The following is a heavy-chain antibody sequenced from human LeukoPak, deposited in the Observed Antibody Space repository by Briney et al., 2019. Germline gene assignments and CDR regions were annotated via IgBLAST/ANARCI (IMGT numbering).Heavy chain of an antibody. CDR2: ISSSGSTI. CDR1: GFTFSDYY. CDR3: AGEKLYGSGSYYIDY. Sequence: GGSLRLSCAASGFTFSDYYMSWIRQAPGKGLEWVSYISSSGSTIYYADSVKGRFTISRDNAKNSLYLQMNSLRAEDTAVYYCAGEKLYGSGSYYIDYWGQGTLVTVSS. V-gene: IGHV3-11*04. J-gene: IGHJ4*02. D-gene: IGHD3-10*01.